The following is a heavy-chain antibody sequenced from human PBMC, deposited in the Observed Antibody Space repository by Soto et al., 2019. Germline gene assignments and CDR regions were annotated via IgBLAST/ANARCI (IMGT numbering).Heavy chain of an antibody. D-gene: IGHD3-22*01. V-gene: IGHV4-59*01. CDR3: AAYDSEGYFDS. J-gene: IGHJ4*02. CDR2: VYFSGST. CDR1: GGSITNFH. Sequence: SETLSLTCTVSGGSITNFHWGWIRQPPGKGLEWIGYVYFSGSTKYNPSIKSRATMSIDTTKNEFSLRLISVAAADSAAYFCAAYDSEGYFDSWGQGALVTVSS.